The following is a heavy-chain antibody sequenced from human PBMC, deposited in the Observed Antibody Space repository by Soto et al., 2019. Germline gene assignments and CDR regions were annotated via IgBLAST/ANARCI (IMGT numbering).Heavy chain of an antibody. J-gene: IGHJ6*04. CDR3: ARTRSFNLGLYCDGMDV. Sequence: PGASLKISCKGSGYSFASYWIGWVRQMPGKDLEWMGIIYPGDSDTRYSPSFQGQVTISADKSLRTAYLQWTSLKASDTALYYCARTRSFNLGLYCDGMDVWGKGTTVTVSS. D-gene: IGHD6-6*01. CDR2: IYPGDSDT. CDR1: GYSFASYW. V-gene: IGHV5-51*01.